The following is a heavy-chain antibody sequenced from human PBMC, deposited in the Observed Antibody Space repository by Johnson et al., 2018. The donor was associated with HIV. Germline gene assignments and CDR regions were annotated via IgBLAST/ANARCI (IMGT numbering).Heavy chain of an antibody. V-gene: IGHV3-7*02. CDR3: ARANYYHN. CDR1: GFTFIRYW. Sequence: VQLVESGGGLVQPGGSLRLSCAASGFTFIRYWMSWVRQAPGKGLEWVANIKQDGSEKTYVDSVKGRFTISRDNAENSLYLQMNSLRAEDTAVYYCARANYYHNWGQGTMVTVSS. D-gene: IGHD3-10*01. CDR2: IKQDGSEK. J-gene: IGHJ3*02.